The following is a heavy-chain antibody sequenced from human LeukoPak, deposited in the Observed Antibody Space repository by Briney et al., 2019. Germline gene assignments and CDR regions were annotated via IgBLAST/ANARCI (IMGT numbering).Heavy chain of an antibody. CDR2: INPSGGST. CDR3: ARGRGERSGSYFDY. J-gene: IGHJ4*02. CDR1: GYTFTSYY. D-gene: IGHD1-26*01. V-gene: IGHV1-46*01. Sequence: ASVKVSCKASGYTFTSYYMHWVRQAPGQGLEWMGIINPSGGSTNYAQKLQGRVTMTTDTSTSTAYMELRSLRSDDTAIYYCARGRGERSGSYFDYWGQGTLVTVSS.